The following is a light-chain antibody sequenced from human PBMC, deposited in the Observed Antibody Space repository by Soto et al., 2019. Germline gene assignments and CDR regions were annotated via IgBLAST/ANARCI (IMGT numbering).Light chain of an antibody. CDR1: QSLLYSSNNKNC. V-gene: IGKV4-1*01. J-gene: IGKJ4*01. CDR3: QQYYSSPLT. CDR2: WAS. Sequence: DIVMTQSPDSPAVSLGERVTINCKSSQSLLYSSNNKNCLAWYQQKPGQPPKLLIYWASTRESGVPDRFSGSGSGTDFTLTISSLQAEDVAVYFCQQYYSSPLTFGGGTKVEIK.